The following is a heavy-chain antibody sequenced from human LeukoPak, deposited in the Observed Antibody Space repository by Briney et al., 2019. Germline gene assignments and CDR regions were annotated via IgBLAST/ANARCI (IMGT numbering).Heavy chain of an antibody. J-gene: IGHJ4*02. V-gene: IGHV4-59*01. Sequence: SETLSLTCTVSGGSISGYHWGWIRQPPRKGLEWIGYISYTGNTNYIPSLKSRVTISVDMSKNQFSLKLTSVTAADTAVYYCARVTTGTVDYWGQGILVTVSS. CDR1: GGSISGYH. D-gene: IGHD1-1*01. CDR2: ISYTGNT. CDR3: ARVTTGTVDY.